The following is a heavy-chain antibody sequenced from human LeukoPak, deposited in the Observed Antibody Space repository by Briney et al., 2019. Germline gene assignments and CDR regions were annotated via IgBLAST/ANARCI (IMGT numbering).Heavy chain of an antibody. CDR1: GYTFSSYA. CDR2: INTNTGNP. CDR3: ARDLRPYYGPGTYYNVFDY. Sequence: GASVKVSCKASGYTFSSYAMNWVRQAPGQGLEWMGWINTNTGNPTYAQGFTGRFVSSLDTSVSTAYLQISSLKAEDTAVYYCARDLRPYYGPGTYYNVFDYWGQGTLVTVSS. V-gene: IGHV7-4-1*02. D-gene: IGHD3-10*01. J-gene: IGHJ4*02.